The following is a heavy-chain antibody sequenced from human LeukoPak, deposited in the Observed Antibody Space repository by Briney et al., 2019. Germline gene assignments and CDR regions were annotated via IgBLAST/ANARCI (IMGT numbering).Heavy chain of an antibody. CDR1: GYTLTGYY. V-gene: IGHV1-2*02. D-gene: IGHD3-10*01. Sequence: ASVKVSCKASGYTLTGYYMPWVRQAPGQGLEWMGWINPNSGGTNYAQKFQGRVTMTRDTSISTAYMELSRLRSDDTAVYYCARDYYGSGRSFDPWGQGTLVTVSS. J-gene: IGHJ5*02. CDR2: INPNSGGT. CDR3: ARDYYGSGRSFDP.